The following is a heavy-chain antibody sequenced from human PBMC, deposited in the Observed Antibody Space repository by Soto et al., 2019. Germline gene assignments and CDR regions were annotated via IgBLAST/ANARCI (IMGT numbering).Heavy chain of an antibody. Sequence: QVQLVQFGAEVKKPGSSVKVSCKASGGTFSSYAISWVRQAPGQGLEWMGGSIPIFATANYAQKFQGRVMITVDKSTSTAYMELSSLRSEDTAVYYCARSVSFRYQLLKRGMDVWGQGTTVTVSS. J-gene: IGHJ6*02. V-gene: IGHV1-69*06. D-gene: IGHD2-2*01. CDR1: GGTFSSYA. CDR2: SIPIFATA. CDR3: ARSVSFRYQLLKRGMDV.